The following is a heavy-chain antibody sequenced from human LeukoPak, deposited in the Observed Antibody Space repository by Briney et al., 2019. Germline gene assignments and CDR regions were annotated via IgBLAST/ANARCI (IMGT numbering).Heavy chain of an antibody. Sequence: ASVKVSCKASGYTFTSYDINWVRQAPGQGLEWMGWMNPNSGNTGYAQKFQGRVTMTRNTSISTAYMELSSLRSEDTAVYYCARSLDGYGYYYYYYMDVWGKGTTVTVSS. J-gene: IGHJ6*03. D-gene: IGHD5-24*01. CDR3: ARSLDGYGYYYYYYMDV. CDR1: GYTFTSYD. CDR2: MNPNSGNT. V-gene: IGHV1-8*01.